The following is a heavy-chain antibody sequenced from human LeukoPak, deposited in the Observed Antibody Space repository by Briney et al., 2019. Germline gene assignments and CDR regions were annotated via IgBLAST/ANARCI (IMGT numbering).Heavy chain of an antibody. J-gene: IGHJ6*02. Sequence: GGSLRLSCAASGFTFSSYWMHWVRQAPGKGLVWVSRINSDGSSTSYADSVKGRFTISRDNAKNTLYLQMNSLRAEDTAMYYCARVAAMVQDYYYGMDVWGQGTTVTVSS. D-gene: IGHD5-18*01. V-gene: IGHV3-74*01. CDR2: INSDGSST. CDR3: ARVAAMVQDYYYGMDV. CDR1: GFTFSSYW.